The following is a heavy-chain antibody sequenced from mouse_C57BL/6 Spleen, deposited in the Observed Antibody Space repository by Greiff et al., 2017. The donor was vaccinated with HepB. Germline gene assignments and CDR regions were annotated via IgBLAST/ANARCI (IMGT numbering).Heavy chain of an antibody. CDR1: GFTFSSYA. CDR2: ISDGGSYT. CDR3: ARDSVDSSGYPAWFAY. D-gene: IGHD3-2*02. V-gene: IGHV5-4*01. Sequence: EVNLVESGGGLVKPGGSLKLSCAASGFTFSSYAMSWVRQTPEKRLEWVATISDGGSYTYYPDNVKGRFTISRDNAKNNLYLQMSHLKSEDTAMYYCARDSVDSSGYPAWFAYWGQGTLVTVSA. J-gene: IGHJ3*01.